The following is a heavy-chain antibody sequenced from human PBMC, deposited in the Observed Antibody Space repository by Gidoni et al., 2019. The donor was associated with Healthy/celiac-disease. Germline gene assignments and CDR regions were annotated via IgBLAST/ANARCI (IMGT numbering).Heavy chain of an antibody. CDR1: GFTFSSSG. CDR3: AKDLGDRRYGDYQAEIDY. CDR2: ISYDGSNK. D-gene: IGHD4-17*01. J-gene: IGHJ4*02. V-gene: IGHV3-30*18. Sequence: QVQLVESGGGVVQPGRSLRLSCAASGFTFSSSGMHWVRQAPGKGMEWVAVISYDGSNKYYADSVKGRFTISRDNSKNTLYLQMNSLRAEDTAVYYCAKDLGDRRYGDYQAEIDYWGQGTLVTVSS.